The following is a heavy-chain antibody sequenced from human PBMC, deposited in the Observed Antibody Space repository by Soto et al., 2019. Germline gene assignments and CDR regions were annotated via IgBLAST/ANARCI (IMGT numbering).Heavy chain of an antibody. V-gene: IGHV1-3*01. CDR3: ALSKGLPSLYYYYYMDV. Sequence: QVPLVQSGAEVKKPGASVKVSCKASGYTFTSYAMHWVRQAPGQRLEWMGWINAGNGNTKYSQKFQGRVTITRDTSASTAYMELSSLRSEDTAVYYCALSKGLPSLYYYYYMDVWGKGTTVTVSS. D-gene: IGHD5-18*01. CDR2: INAGNGNT. CDR1: GYTFTSYA. J-gene: IGHJ6*03.